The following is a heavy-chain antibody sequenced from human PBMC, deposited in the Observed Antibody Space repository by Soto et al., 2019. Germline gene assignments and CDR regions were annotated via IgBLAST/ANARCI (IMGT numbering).Heavy chain of an antibody. V-gene: IGHV1-69*13. D-gene: IGHD1-26*01. CDR2: IIPIFGTA. Sequence: SVKVSCKASGGTFSSYAISWVRQAPGQGLEWMGGIIPIFGTASYAQKFQGRVTITADESTSTAYMELSSLRSEDTAVYYCASSPYSGSYLRYYYYYGMDVWGQGTTVTVSS. CDR1: GGTFSSYA. J-gene: IGHJ6*02. CDR3: ASSPYSGSYLRYYYYYGMDV.